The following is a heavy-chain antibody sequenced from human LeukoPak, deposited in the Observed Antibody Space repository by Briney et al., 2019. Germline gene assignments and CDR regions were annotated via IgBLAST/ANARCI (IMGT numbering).Heavy chain of an antibody. CDR2: IWYDGSNK. CDR1: GFTFSSYG. D-gene: IGHD3-16*02. J-gene: IGHJ4*02. V-gene: IGHV3-33*06. Sequence: PGGSLRLSCAASGFTFSSYGMHWVRQAPGKGLEWVAVIWYDGSNKYYADSVKGRFTISRDNSKNTLYLQMNSLRAEDTAVYYCAKVLFGGVIVYYFDYWGQGTLVTVSS. CDR3: AKVLFGGVIVYYFDY.